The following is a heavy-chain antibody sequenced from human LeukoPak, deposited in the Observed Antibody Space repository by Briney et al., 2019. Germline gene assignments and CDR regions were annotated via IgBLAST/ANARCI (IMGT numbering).Heavy chain of an antibody. V-gene: IGHV4-30-2*01. CDR3: ASSLRFLEWSKFDP. D-gene: IGHD3-3*01. J-gene: IGHJ5*02. Sequence: SQTLSLTCAVSGGSISSGGYSWSWIRQPPGKGLEWIGYIYHSGSTYYNPSLKSRVTISVDRSKNQFSLKLSCVTAADTAVYYCASSLRFLEWSKFDPWGQGTLVTVSS. CDR2: IYHSGST. CDR1: GGSISSGGYS.